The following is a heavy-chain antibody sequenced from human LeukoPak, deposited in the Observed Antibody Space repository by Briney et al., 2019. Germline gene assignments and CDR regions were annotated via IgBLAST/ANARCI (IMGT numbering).Heavy chain of an antibody. CDR2: IYYIGNT. CDR3: ARQTGSGLFSLP. V-gene: IGHV4-30-4*07. D-gene: IGHD3-10*01. Sequence: SETLSLTCAVSGVSISNGGYSWSWIRQPPGKGLEWIGYIYYIGNTYYNPSLKSRVTISVDTSKNQFSLKLSSVTAADTAVYYCARQTGSGLFSLPGGQGTLVTVSS. CDR1: GVSISNGGYS. J-gene: IGHJ4*02.